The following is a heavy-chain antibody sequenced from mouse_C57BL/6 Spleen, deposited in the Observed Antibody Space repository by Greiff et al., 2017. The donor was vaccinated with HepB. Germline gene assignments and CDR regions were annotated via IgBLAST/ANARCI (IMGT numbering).Heavy chain of an antibody. CDR2: ISSGGDYI. CDR1: GFTFSSYA. V-gene: IGHV5-9-1*02. J-gene: IGHJ2*01. D-gene: IGHD1-1*01. CDR3: TRSGTTVVYFDY. Sequence: EVKLMESGEGLVKPGGSLKLSCAASGFTFSSYAMSWVRQTPEKRLEWVAYISSGGDYIYYADTVKGRFTISRDNARNTLYLQMSSLKSEDTAMYYCTRSGTTVVYFDYWGQGTTLTVSS.